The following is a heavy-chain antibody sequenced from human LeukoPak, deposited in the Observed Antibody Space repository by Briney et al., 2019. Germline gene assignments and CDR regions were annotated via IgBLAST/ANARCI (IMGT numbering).Heavy chain of an antibody. V-gene: IGHV3-7*01. CDR2: INQDGSVK. CDR3: ARDPGFSSFDH. J-gene: IGHJ4*02. Sequence: GGSLRLSCAVSGFTFINYWVTWVRQTPGKGLEFVANINQDGSVKNYVGSVKGRFTISRDNVRNSPYLQMSSLRVDDTATYFCARDPGFSSFDHWGQGTLVTVSS. D-gene: IGHD3-3*02. CDR1: GFTFINYW.